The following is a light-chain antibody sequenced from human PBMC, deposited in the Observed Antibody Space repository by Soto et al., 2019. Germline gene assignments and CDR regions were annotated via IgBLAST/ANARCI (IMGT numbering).Light chain of an antibody. CDR1: QSISSY. Sequence: DIQMTQSPSSLSASVGDRVTITCRASQSISSYLNWYQQKPGKAPKLLIYAASSLQSGVPSRFSGSGSGTDFTLTISSLQPEDFAIYYCQQSYSTPGTFGPGTKVDIK. CDR2: AAS. J-gene: IGKJ3*01. V-gene: IGKV1-39*01. CDR3: QQSYSTPGT.